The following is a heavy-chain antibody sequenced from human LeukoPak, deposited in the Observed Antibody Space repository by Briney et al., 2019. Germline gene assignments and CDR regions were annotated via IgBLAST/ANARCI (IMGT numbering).Heavy chain of an antibody. J-gene: IGHJ4*02. D-gene: IGHD1-14*01. CDR2: TNPGGSNT. CDR1: GFTFSNYW. V-gene: IGHV3-74*01. Sequence: GGSLRLSCAASGFTFSNYWMHWVRQVPGKGLVWVSRTNPGGSNTAYADSVKGRFTISRDNARNTLYLQMDSLRAGDTAVYYCARSNQADDYWGQGTLVTVSS. CDR3: ARSNQADDY.